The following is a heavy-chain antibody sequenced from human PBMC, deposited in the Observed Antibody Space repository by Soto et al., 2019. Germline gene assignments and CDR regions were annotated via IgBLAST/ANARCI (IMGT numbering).Heavy chain of an antibody. Sequence: QAHLVQSGAEVRKPGASVKVSCQALEHTSTIYYIHWVRQARGQGLEWMGWINADSGDTTYAEDFRGRVTFTRDTSTSTFHMELSRLRLDDTAMYFCATSDYDILAGYLHIWGQGTLITVSS. CDR1: EHTSTIYY. CDR3: ATSDYDILAGYLHI. D-gene: IGHD3-9*01. V-gene: IGHV1-2*02. J-gene: IGHJ1*01. CDR2: INADSGDT.